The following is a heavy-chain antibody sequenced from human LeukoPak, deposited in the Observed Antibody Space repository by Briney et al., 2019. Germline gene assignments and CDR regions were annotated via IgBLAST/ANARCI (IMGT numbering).Heavy chain of an antibody. CDR1: GGSISSSNW. V-gene: IGHV4-4*02. Sequence: SGTLSLTCAVSGGSISSSNWWSWVRQPPGKGLEWIGEIYHSGSTNYNPSLKSRVTISVDKSKNQFSLKLSSVTAADTAVYYCARELGAVAGKGAHFDYWGQGTLVTVSS. CDR3: ARELGAVAGKGAHFDY. D-gene: IGHD6-19*01. J-gene: IGHJ4*02. CDR2: IYHSGST.